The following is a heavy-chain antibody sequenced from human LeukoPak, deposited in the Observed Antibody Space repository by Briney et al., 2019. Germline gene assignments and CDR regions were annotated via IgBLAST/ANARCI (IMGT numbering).Heavy chain of an antibody. D-gene: IGHD6-13*01. CDR1: GFTFSSSW. J-gene: IGHJ4*02. Sequence: PGGSLRLSCAASGFTFSSSWMSWVRQAPGKGLEWVSAISGSGGSTYYADSVKGRFTISRDNSKNTLYLQMNSLRAEDTAVYYCAKVGGSSWYVDYFDYWGQGTLVTVSS. CDR2: ISGSGGST. V-gene: IGHV3-23*01. CDR3: AKVGGSSWYVDYFDY.